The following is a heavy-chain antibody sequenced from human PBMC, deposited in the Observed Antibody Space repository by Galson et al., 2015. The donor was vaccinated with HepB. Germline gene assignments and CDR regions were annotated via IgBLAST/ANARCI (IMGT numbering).Heavy chain of an antibody. CDR3: AKGGPWFGIKDY. CDR1: GFTFSNYA. CDR2: ISGGGVST. J-gene: IGHJ4*02. Sequence: SLRLSCAASGFTFSNYAMSWVRQAPGKGLEWVSSISGGGVSTYYADSVKGRFTISRGNSKNTLYLQMNSLRTEDTAVYYCAKGGPWFGIKDYWGQGSRVTVSS. D-gene: IGHD3-10*01. V-gene: IGHV3-23*01.